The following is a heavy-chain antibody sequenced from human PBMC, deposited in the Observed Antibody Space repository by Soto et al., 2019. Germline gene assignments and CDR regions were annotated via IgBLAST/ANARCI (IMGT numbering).Heavy chain of an antibody. Sequence: QVQLVQSGAEVKKPGSSVKVSCKASGGTFSSYAISWVRQAPGQGLEWMGGIIPIFGTANYAQKFQGRVTITADESTSTAYMELSSLRSEDTAVYYCARSRSRFWSGYPRVDYFDYWGQGTLVTVSS. CDR3: ARSRSRFWSGYPRVDYFDY. D-gene: IGHD3-3*01. V-gene: IGHV1-69*01. J-gene: IGHJ4*02. CDR1: GGTFSSYA. CDR2: IIPIFGTA.